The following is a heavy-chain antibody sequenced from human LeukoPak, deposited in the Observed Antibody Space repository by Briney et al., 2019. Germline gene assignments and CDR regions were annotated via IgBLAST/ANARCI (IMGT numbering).Heavy chain of an antibody. J-gene: IGHJ4*02. CDR3: ARDLGYTLSY. Sequence: ASVKVPCKASGYTFTDYAIHWVRQAPGQRLEWMGWISAGSGNTKYSRSLQGRVTITRDTSASTAYMELRSLRSEDTAVYYCARDLGYTLSYWGQGTPVTVSS. V-gene: IGHV1-3*01. CDR1: GYTFTDYA. CDR2: ISAGSGNT. D-gene: IGHD2-2*02.